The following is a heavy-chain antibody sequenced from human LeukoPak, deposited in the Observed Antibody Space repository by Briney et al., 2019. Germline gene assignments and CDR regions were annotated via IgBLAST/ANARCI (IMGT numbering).Heavy chain of an antibody. Sequence: GESLKISCKGSGYSFTSYWIGWVRQMPGKGLEWMGIIYPGDSDTRYSPSFQGQVTISADKSISTAYLQWSSLKASDTAMYYCARQSKDDSPVLNYYYYGMDVWGQGTTVTVSS. CDR3: ARQSKDDSPVLNYYYYGMDV. CDR2: IYPGDSDT. J-gene: IGHJ6*02. CDR1: GYSFTSYW. V-gene: IGHV5-51*01. D-gene: IGHD3-22*01.